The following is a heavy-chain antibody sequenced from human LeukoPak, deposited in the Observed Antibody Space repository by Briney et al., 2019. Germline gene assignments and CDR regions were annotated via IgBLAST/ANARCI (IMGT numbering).Heavy chain of an antibody. CDR2: IIPIFGTA. CDR3: RWYQLLYGTGGDYFDY. V-gene: IGHV1-69*13. Sequence: GASVKVSCKASGGTFSSYAISWVRQAPGQGLEWMGGIIPIFGTANYAQKFQGRVTITADESTSTAYMELSGLRSEDTAVYYCRWYQLLYGTGGDYFDYWGQGTLVTVSS. CDR1: GGTFSSYA. J-gene: IGHJ4*02. D-gene: IGHD2-2*02.